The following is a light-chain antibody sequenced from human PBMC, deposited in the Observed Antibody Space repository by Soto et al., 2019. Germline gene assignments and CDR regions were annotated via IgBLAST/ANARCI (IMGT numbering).Light chain of an antibody. CDR3: QQGDIWHWT. V-gene: IGKV3D-15*01. Sequence: EVVLTQSPVTLSVSLGPRATLSCRASQTVSSHIAWYQQKPGQAPRLLISGVFVRATGIPGRFSGSGSGTEFTLTISSLQSEDFATHYWQQGDIWHWTFGQRTKVDSK. J-gene: IGKJ1*01. CDR2: GVF. CDR1: QTVSSH.